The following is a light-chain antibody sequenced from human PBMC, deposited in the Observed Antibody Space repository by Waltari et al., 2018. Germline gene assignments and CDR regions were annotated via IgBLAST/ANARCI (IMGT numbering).Light chain of an antibody. CDR2: DAS. CDR3: SSYTRVSASVV. V-gene: IGLV2-14*01. CDR1: SSDIGGYTS. Sequence: QSALTQPASVSGSPGQSITISCTGTSSDIGGYTSAPWYQQHPGRAPTLIIYDASKRPSGVSVRFSGSKSGNTASLTISGLQAEDEADYYCSSYTRVSASVVFGGGTKLTVL. J-gene: IGLJ2*01.